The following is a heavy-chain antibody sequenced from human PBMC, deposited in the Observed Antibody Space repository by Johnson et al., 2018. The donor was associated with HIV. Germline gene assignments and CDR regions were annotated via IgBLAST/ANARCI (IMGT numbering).Heavy chain of an antibody. J-gene: IGHJ3*02. D-gene: IGHD5-12*01. Sequence: VQLVESGGGLVKPGGSLRLSCAASGFIFSSYDMHWVRQATGKGLEWVSAIGTAGDTYYPGSVKGRFIISRDNARNSVFLQMNSLRAEDTAVYYCARDPEGYSGYDFGDAFDIWGQGTMVTVSS. CDR1: GFIFSSYD. CDR3: ARDPEGYSGYDFGDAFDI. V-gene: IGHV3-13*01. CDR2: IGTAGDT.